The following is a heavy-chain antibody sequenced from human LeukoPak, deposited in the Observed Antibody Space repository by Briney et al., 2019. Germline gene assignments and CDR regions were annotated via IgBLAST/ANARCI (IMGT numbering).Heavy chain of an antibody. Sequence: GGSLRLSCAASGFTFNTYAMSWVRQAPGKGLEWVSSISYSGDSTDYADSVKGRLIISRDNSKNTLGLQMNSLRAEDTAIYYCARGTLAGYFLGCWGRGTLVTVSS. CDR3: ARGTLAGYFLGC. CDR1: GFTFNTYA. J-gene: IGHJ4*02. CDR2: ISYSGDST. D-gene: IGHD6-19*01. V-gene: IGHV3-23*01.